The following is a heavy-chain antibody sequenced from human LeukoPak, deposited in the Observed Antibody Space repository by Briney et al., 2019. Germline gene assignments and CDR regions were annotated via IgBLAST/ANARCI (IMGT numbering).Heavy chain of an antibody. CDR1: GFTFSSYA. V-gene: IGHV3-23*01. J-gene: IGHJ4*02. D-gene: IGHD3-3*01. CDR3: AKTHSKRFLEWLLWHDYFDY. CDR2: ISGSGGST. Sequence: GGSLRLSCAASGFTFSSYAMSWVRQAPGKGLEWVSAISGSGGSTYYADSVKGRFTISRDNSKNTLYLQMNSLRAEDTAVYYCAKTHSKRFLEWLLWHDYFDYWGQGTLVTVSS.